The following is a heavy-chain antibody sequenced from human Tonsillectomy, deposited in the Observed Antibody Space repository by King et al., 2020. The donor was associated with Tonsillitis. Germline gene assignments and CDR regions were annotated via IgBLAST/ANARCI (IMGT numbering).Heavy chain of an antibody. D-gene: IGHD3-22*01. J-gene: IGHJ3*02. CDR1: GYTFTGYY. CDR2: INPNSGGT. Sequence: QLVQSGAEVKKPGASVKVSCKASGYTFTGYYMHWVRQAPGQGLEWMGWINPNSGGTNYAQKFQGWVTMTRDTSISTAYMELSRLRSDDTAVYYCARDSSPYYYDSSGYAFDIWGKGTMVTVSS. CDR3: ARDSSPYYYDSSGYAFDI. V-gene: IGHV1-2*04.